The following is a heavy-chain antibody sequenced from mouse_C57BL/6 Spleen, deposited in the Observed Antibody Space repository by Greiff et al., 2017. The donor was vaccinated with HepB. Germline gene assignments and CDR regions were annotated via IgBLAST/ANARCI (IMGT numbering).Heavy chain of an antibody. D-gene: IGHD2-4*01. J-gene: IGHJ3*01. Sequence: QVQLQQPGAELVKPGASVKMSCKASGYTFTSYWITWVKQRPGQGLEWIGDIYPGSGSTNYNEKFKSKATLTVDTSSSTAYMQLSSLTSEDSAVYYCARWRCDYDVGFAYWGQGTLFPVSA. CDR1: GYTFTSYW. V-gene: IGHV1-55*01. CDR3: ARWRCDYDVGFAY. CDR2: IYPGSGST.